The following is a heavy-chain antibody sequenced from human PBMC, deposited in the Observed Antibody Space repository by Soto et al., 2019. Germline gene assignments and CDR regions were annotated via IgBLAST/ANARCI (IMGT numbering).Heavy chain of an antibody. J-gene: IGHJ4*02. D-gene: IGHD6-13*01. CDR2: IYPGDSDT. CDR3: ARSPRSSPYFDY. Sequence: GESLKISCKGSGYSFTSYWIGWVRQMPGKGLEWMGIIYPGDSDTRYGPSFQGQVTISADRSINTAYLQWNSLEASDTAFYFCARSPRSSPYFDYWGQGALVTVSS. CDR1: GYSFTSYW. V-gene: IGHV5-51*01.